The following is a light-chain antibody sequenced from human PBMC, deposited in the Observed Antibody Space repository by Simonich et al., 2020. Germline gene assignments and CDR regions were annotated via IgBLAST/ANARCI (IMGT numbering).Light chain of an antibody. CDR1: QSVSSN. J-gene: IGKJ5*01. CDR3: QQRSNWPPIT. V-gene: IGKV3-15*01. CDR2: GAS. Sequence: EIVMTQSPATLSVSPGERATLSCRASQSVSSNLAWYQQKPGQAPRHLIYGASTRATGIPARFSGSGSGTEFTLTISSLQSEDFAVYYCQQRSNWPPITFGQGTRLEIK.